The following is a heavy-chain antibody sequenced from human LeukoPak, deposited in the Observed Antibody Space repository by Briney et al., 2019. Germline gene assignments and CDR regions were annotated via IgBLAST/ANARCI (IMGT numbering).Heavy chain of an antibody. Sequence: GRSLRLSCAASGFTFDDYAMHRVRQAPGKGLEWVSGISWNSGSIGYADSVKGRFTISRDNVKNSLYLQMNSLRAEDMALYYCAKASLGDYFDYWGQGTLVTISS. CDR1: GFTFDDYA. CDR3: AKASLGDYFDY. D-gene: IGHD1-26*01. V-gene: IGHV3-9*03. J-gene: IGHJ4*02. CDR2: ISWNSGSI.